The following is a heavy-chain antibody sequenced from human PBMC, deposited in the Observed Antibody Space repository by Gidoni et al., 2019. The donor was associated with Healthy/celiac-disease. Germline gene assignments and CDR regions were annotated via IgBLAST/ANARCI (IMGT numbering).Heavy chain of an antibody. V-gene: IGHV3-73*01. Sequence: EVQLVESGGGLVQPGGSRKPCWTASRVTFTGSASHRVRQVSGKGQEWVGRVGTKANGYATAYATSVNGRFTISSDDSKHTAYLQMNSLKTEDTAVYYCTRFSPLDTVTTFGGWFDPWGQGTLVTVSS. CDR2: VGTKANGYAT. CDR3: TRFSPLDTVTTFGGWFDP. J-gene: IGHJ5*02. D-gene: IGHD4-17*01. CDR1: RVTFTGSA.